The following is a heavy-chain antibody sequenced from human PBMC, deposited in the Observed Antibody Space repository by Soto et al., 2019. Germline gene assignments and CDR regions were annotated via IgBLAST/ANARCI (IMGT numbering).Heavy chain of an antibody. D-gene: IGHD6-13*01. CDR3: ARVGWDSSPTYYYYGMDV. J-gene: IGHJ6*02. CDR2: IWYDGSNK. CDR1: GFTFSSYG. Sequence: QVQLVESGGGVVQPGRSLRLSCAASGFTFSSYGMHWVRQAPGKGLEWVAVIWYDGSNKYYADSVKGRFTISRDNSKNTLYLHMNSLRAEDTAVYYCARVGWDSSPTYYYYGMDVWGQGTTVTVSS. V-gene: IGHV3-33*01.